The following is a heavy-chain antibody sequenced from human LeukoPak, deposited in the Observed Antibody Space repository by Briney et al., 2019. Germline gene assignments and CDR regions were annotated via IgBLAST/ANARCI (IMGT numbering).Heavy chain of an antibody. J-gene: IGHJ6*03. V-gene: IGHV1-2*02. Sequence: ASVKVSCKASGYTFTGYYIQWVRQAPGQGLEWMGWINPHSGGTNYAQEFQGRVTMTRDTSISTAYMELSSLRPDDAAVYSCARGVTARGFYYYMDIWGNGTTVTISS. D-gene: IGHD2-21*02. CDR1: GYTFTGYY. CDR2: INPHSGGT. CDR3: ARGVTARGFYYYMDI.